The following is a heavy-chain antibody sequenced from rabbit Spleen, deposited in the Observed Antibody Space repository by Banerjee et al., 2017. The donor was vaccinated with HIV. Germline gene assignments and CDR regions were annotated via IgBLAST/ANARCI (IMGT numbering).Heavy chain of an antibody. D-gene: IGHD6-1*01. CDR2: IYAGNSGTT. J-gene: IGHJ4*01. CDR1: GFSFSSSYW. Sequence: EESGGGLVQPEGSLTLTCTASGFSFSSSYWVCWVRQAPGKGLEWIACIYAGNSGTTYYASWAKGRFTISKTSSTTVTLQMTSLTAADTATYVCASAYSDIYFNLWGPGTLAPS. CDR3: ASAYSDIYFNL. V-gene: IGHV1S45*01.